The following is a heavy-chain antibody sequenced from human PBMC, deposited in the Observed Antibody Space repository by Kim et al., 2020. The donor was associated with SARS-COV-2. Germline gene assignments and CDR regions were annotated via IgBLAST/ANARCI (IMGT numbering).Heavy chain of an antibody. CDR3: ATGCGGDCPSFDY. Sequence: GSLRLSCAASGFTVSTNYLSWVRQAPGKGLEWVSVIYSGGSTYYADSVKGRFTISRHNSENTVYLQMNSLRAEDTAVYYCATGCGGDCPSFDYWGQGTL. J-gene: IGHJ4*02. CDR2: IYSGGST. V-gene: IGHV3-53*04. D-gene: IGHD2-21*02. CDR1: GFTVSTNY.